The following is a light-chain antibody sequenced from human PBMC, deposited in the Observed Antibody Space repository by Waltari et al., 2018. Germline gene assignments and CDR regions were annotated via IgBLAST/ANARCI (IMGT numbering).Light chain of an antibody. Sequence: DIQMTQSPSTLSASVGDRVTITCRASQSISGWVAWYQQTPGKAPKLLIHKASTLESGVPLRFSGSGSGTQFTLTISTLQPDDFATYYCQQYSRYWTFGQGTKVEIK. CDR3: QQYSRYWT. V-gene: IGKV1-5*03. CDR1: QSISGW. CDR2: KAS. J-gene: IGKJ1*01.